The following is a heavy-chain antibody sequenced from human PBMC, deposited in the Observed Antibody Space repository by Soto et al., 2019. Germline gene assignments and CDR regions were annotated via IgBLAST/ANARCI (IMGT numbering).Heavy chain of an antibody. CDR2: IHPNSGGT. V-gene: IGHV1-2*02. D-gene: IGHD1-26*01. J-gene: IGHJ5*02. CDR1: GYTFPRYY. Sequence: VQLVHSGAEVKKPGASVKVSCKASGYTFPRYYMHWGRQAPGQGLEWMGWIHPNSGGTHYAQKFPGRVSMTRDTYLRTAYMELSRLRSDGTAVYYCASGLPVRSGSDCGMGSWGQGTLVTFSA. CDR3: ASGLPVRSGSDCGMGS.